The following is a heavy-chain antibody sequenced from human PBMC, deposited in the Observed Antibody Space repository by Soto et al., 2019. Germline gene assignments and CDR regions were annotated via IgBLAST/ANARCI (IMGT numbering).Heavy chain of an antibody. CDR2: IITIFGTA. V-gene: IGHV1-69*01. Sequence: VKVSCKASGGTFSSYAISWVRQAPGQGLEWMGGIITIFGTANYAQKFQGRVTITADESTSPAYMELSSLRSEDTAVYYCARGRDRAPPGVAAFDYWGQGTLVTVSS. CDR1: GGTFSSYA. J-gene: IGHJ4*02. D-gene: IGHD3-3*01. CDR3: ARGRDRAPPGVAAFDY.